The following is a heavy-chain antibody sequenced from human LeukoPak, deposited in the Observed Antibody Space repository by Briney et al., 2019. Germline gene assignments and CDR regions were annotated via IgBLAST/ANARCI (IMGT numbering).Heavy chain of an antibody. J-gene: IGHJ4*02. CDR3: ARAYDFWSGYYSTFFDY. CDR2: IKPSGGST. D-gene: IGHD3-3*01. CDR1: GFTFTSFY. V-gene: IGHV1-46*01. Sequence: ASVKVSCKASGFTFTSFYMHWVRQAPGQGLEWMGIIKPSGGSTSYAQKFQGRVTMTRDTSTSTVYMELSSLRSEDTAVYYCARAYDFWSGYYSTFFDYWGQGTLVTVSS.